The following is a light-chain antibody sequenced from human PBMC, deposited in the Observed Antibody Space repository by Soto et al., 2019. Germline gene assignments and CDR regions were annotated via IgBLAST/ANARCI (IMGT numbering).Light chain of an antibody. CDR2: LEGSGSY. Sequence: QPVLTQSSSASASLGSSVNLTCTLSSGHSSYIIAWHQQQPGKAPRYLMKLEGSGSYNKGSGVPDRFSGSSSGADRYLTISKRQVEDEAEYYCETWDSNTRVFGGGTKLT. CDR1: SGHSSYI. J-gene: IGLJ2*01. V-gene: IGLV4-60*02. CDR3: ETWDSNTRV.